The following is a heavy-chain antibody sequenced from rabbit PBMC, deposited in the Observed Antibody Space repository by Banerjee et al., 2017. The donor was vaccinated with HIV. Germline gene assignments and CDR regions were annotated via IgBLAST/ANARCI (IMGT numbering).Heavy chain of an antibody. CDR1: GFSFSNKYV. J-gene: IGHJ4*01. CDR3: ARHFYTGGWGVAKL. Sequence: QEQLEESGGDLVKPEGSLTLTCTASGFSFSNKYVMCWVRQAPGKGLEWIACINSSSGNTVYATWAKGRFTISKSSSTTVTLQMTSLTAADTATYFCARHFYTGGWGVAKLWGPGTLVTVS. D-gene: IGHD4-1*01. V-gene: IGHV1S45*01. CDR2: INSSSGNT.